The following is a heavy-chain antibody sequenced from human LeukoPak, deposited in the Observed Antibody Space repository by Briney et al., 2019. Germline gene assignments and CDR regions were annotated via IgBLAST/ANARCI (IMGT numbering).Heavy chain of an antibody. J-gene: IGHJ4*02. V-gene: IGHV3-23*01. Sequence: GGSRRLSCVVSGFTFSTSAMSWVRQAPGKGLEWVSGISESGGSTYYADSVKGRFTSSRDNSKNTLYLQMNNLRAEDTAAYYCAKGSFWGQGTLVTVPS. CDR3: AKGSF. CDR2: ISESGGST. CDR1: GFTFSTSA. D-gene: IGHD3-10*01.